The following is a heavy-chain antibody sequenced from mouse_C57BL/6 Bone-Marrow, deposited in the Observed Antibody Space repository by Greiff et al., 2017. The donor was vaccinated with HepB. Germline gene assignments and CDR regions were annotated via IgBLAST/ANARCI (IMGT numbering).Heavy chain of an antibody. CDR2: IDPEDGDT. J-gene: IGHJ3*01. Sequence: VQLQQSGAELVRPGASVKLSCAASGFNIKDYYMHWVKQRPEQGLEWIGRIDPEDGDTEYAPKFQGKATMTADTSSNTAYLQLSSLTSEDTAVYYCTTAPYYYGSSPWFAYWGQGTLVTVSA. CDR3: TTAPYYYGSSPWFAY. CDR1: GFNIKDYY. D-gene: IGHD1-1*01. V-gene: IGHV14-1*01.